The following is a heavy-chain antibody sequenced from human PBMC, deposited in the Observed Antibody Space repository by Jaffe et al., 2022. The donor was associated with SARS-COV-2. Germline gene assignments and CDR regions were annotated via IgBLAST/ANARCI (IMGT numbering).Heavy chain of an antibody. J-gene: IGHJ4*02. D-gene: IGHD1-26*01. CDR2: ISSDGRQK. CDR3: AKEGRPGSFDS. Sequence: QVQLVESGGGVVQPGGSLRLSCAASGFTFSSHAMYWVRQAPGKGLEWLAVISSDGRQKYYADSVRGRFTVSRDNSKNTLFLQMNSLRPEDTAVSFCAKEGRPGSFDSWGQGTLVTVSS. V-gene: IGHV3-30*18. CDR1: GFTFSSHA.